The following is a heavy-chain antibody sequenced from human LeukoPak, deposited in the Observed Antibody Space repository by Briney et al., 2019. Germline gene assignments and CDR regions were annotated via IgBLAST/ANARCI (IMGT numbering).Heavy chain of an antibody. CDR3: ARDRAHNSWSDY. Sequence: PGGSLRLSCAASGFTFSSYAMHWVRQAPGKGLEWVAVISYDGSNKYYADSVKGRFTISRDNSKNTLYLQMNSLRAEDTAVYYCARDRAHNSWSDYWGQGTLVTVSS. CDR1: GFTFSSYA. D-gene: IGHD6-13*01. V-gene: IGHV3-30-3*01. J-gene: IGHJ4*02. CDR2: ISYDGSNK.